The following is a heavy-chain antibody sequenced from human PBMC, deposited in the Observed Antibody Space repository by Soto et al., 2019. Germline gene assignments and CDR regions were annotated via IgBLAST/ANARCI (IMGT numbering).Heavy chain of an antibody. V-gene: IGHV3-7*03. CDR1: GFTFSSYW. Sequence: GGSLRLSCAASGFTFSSYWMSWVRQAPGKGLEWVANIKQDGSEKYYVDSVKGRFTISRDNAKNSLYLQMNSLRAEDTAVYYCARVLYGSGSYYYYYYGMDVWGQGTTVTVSS. CDR2: IKQDGSEK. J-gene: IGHJ6*02. D-gene: IGHD3-10*01. CDR3: ARVLYGSGSYYYYYYGMDV.